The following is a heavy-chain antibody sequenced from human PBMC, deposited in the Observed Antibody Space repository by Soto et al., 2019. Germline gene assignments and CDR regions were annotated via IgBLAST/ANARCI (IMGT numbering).Heavy chain of an antibody. CDR2: VNGNGGST. CDR1: GFTFSAYD. D-gene: IGHD5-18*01. J-gene: IGHJ4*02. CDR3: RAYTYGQGVDY. Sequence: GGSLRLSCVASGFTFSAYDMNWVRQAPGKGLEWVSVVNGNGGSTYYADSVKGRFTISRDDSKNTVYLQMNSLRAEDTAVYYSRAYTYGQGVDYWGQGTLVTVSS. V-gene: IGHV3-23*01.